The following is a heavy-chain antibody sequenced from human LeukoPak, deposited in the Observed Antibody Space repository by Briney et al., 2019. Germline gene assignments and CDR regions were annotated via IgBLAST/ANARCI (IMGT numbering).Heavy chain of an antibody. D-gene: IGHD1-1*01. Sequence: GGSLRLSCAASGFTFSSYAMSWVRQAPGKGLEWVSAISGSGGSTYYADSAKGRFTISRDNSKNTLYLQMNSLRAEDTAVYYCARGGGTRVYYFDYWGQGTLVTVSS. CDR2: ISGSGGST. CDR1: GFTFSSYA. V-gene: IGHV3-23*01. J-gene: IGHJ4*02. CDR3: ARGGGTRVYYFDY.